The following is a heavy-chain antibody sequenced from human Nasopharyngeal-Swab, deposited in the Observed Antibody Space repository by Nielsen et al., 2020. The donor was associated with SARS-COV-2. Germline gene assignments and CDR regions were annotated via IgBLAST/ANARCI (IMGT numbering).Heavy chain of an antibody. V-gene: IGHV3-48*03. CDR2: ISSSGSTI. CDR1: GFTFSSYE. J-gene: IGHJ2*01. CDR3: ARDKARYNWNLSLGWYFDL. D-gene: IGHD1-20*01. Sequence: GGSLRLSCAASGFTFSSYEMNWVRQAPGKGLEWVSYISSSGSTIYYADSVKGRFTISRDNAKNSLYLQMNSLRAEDTAVYYCARDKARYNWNLSLGWYFDLWGRGTLVHRLL.